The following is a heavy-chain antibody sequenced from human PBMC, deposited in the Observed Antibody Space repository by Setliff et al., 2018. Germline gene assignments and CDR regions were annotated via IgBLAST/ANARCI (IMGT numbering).Heavy chain of an antibody. CDR1: GVSVNSLTW. CDR2: IYHDGNT. D-gene: IGHD2-2*01. Sequence: SETLSLTCAVSGVSVNSLTWWSWVRQSPGKGLEWIGHIYHDGNTKSYPSVHFNQSLKSRVTMSVDKSKNHFSLELTSVTAADTAVYYCARGGGGYHAASWGQGILVT. J-gene: IGHJ5*02. V-gene: IGHV4-4*02. CDR3: ARGGGGYHAAS.